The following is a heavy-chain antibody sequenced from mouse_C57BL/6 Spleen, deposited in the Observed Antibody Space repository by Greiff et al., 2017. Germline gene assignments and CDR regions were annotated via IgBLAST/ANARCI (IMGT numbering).Heavy chain of an antibody. CDR1: GYTFTSYW. V-gene: IGHV1-69*01. CDR3: ASGSSYVGFDY. J-gene: IGHJ2*01. Sequence: QVQLKQPGAELVMPGASVKLSCKASGYTFTSYWMHWVKQRPGQGLEWIGEIDPSDSYTNYNQKFKGKSTLTVDKSSSTAYMQLSILTSEDSAVYYCASGSSYVGFDYWGQGTTLTVSS. D-gene: IGHD1-1*01. CDR2: IDPSDSYT.